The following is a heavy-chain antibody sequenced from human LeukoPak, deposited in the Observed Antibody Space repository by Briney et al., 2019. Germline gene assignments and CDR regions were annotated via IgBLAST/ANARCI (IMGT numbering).Heavy chain of an antibody. CDR1: GFTFSSYS. CDR2: ISSSSSTI. Sequence: GGSLRLSCAASGFTFSSYSMNWVRQAPGKGLEWVSCISSSSSTIYYADSVKGRFTISRDNAKNSLYLQLSSLKADDTAVYYCAKTRKWIDYWGQGTLVTVSS. CDR3: AKTRKWIDY. D-gene: IGHD2-8*01. V-gene: IGHV3-48*04. J-gene: IGHJ4*02.